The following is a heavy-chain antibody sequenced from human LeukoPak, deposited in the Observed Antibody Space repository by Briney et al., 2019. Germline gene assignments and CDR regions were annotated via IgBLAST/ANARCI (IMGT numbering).Heavy chain of an antibody. CDR1: GFTFSNYW. Sequence: PGGSLRLSCAASGFTFSNYWMIWVRQAPGKGLEWVANIKQDGSEKHYVDSVKGRFTISGDNGKNSLYLEMNSLRAEDTAVYYCARDGWFSPLRFDHGGQGTLVTVSS. D-gene: IGHD6-19*01. CDR3: ARDGWFSPLRFDH. CDR2: IKQDGSEK. J-gene: IGHJ4*02. V-gene: IGHV3-7*04.